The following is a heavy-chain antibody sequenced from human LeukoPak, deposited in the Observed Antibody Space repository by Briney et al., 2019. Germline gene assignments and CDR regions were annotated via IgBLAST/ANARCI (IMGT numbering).Heavy chain of an antibody. CDR3: ARAPAGSSWYVFDY. V-gene: IGHV4-59*01. CDR1: GGSISSYY. Sequence: SETLSLTCTVSGGSISSYYRSWIRQPPGKGLEWIGYIYYSGSTNYNPSLKSRVTISVDTSKNQFSLKLSSVTAADTAVYYCARAPAGSSWYVFDYWGQGTLVTVSS. J-gene: IGHJ4*02. CDR2: IYYSGST. D-gene: IGHD6-13*01.